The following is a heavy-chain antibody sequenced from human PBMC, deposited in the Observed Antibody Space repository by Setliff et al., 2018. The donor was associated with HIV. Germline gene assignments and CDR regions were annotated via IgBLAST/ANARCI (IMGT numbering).Heavy chain of an antibody. CDR3: AKDKGQKYADY. CDR1: GFTFSSYS. Sequence: GGSLRLSCAASGFTFSSYSMNWVRQAPGKGLEWVSSISSSSSYIYYADSVKGRFTISRDDSKNTLYLQMNSLRAEDTAVYYCAKDKGQKYADYWGQGTMVTVSS. V-gene: IGHV3-21*01. D-gene: IGHD3-10*01. CDR2: ISSSSSYI. J-gene: IGHJ4*02.